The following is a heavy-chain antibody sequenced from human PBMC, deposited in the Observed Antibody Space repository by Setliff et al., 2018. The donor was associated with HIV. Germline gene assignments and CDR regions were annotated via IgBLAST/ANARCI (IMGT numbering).Heavy chain of an antibody. V-gene: IGHV1-46*01. CDR3: ARNPRIAVAGTDYYYYMDV. CDR1: KYTFTSYY. Sequence: ASVKVSCKASKYTFTSYYMHWVRQAPGQGLEWMGIINPSGGSTSYAQKFQGRVTMTRDTSTSTVYMELSSLRSEDTAVYYRARNPRIAVAGTDYYYYMDVWGKGTTVTVSS. J-gene: IGHJ6*03. CDR2: INPSGGST. D-gene: IGHD6-19*01.